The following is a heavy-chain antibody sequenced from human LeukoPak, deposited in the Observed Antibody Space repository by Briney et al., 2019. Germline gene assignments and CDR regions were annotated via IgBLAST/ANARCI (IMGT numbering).Heavy chain of an antibody. V-gene: IGHV1-69*04. D-gene: IGHD6-6*01. J-gene: IGHJ4*02. CDR1: GGTFSSYA. Sequence: ASVKVSCKASGGTFSSYAISWVRQAPGQGLEWMGRIIPTLGIANYAQKFQGRVTITADKSTSTAYMELSSLRSEDTAVYYCASPSSIAARGHGYWGQGTLVTVSS. CDR3: ASPSSIAARGHGY. CDR2: IIPTLGIA.